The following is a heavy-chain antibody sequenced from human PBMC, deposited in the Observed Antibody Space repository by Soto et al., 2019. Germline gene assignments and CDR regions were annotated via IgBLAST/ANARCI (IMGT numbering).Heavy chain of an antibody. CDR1: GGTFSTSA. CDR2: IMPVFPPP. CDR3: ARDKDRQQLGGNYYYILDV. V-gene: IGHV1-69*12. D-gene: IGHD3-3*02. Sequence: QVQLVQSGAEVKKPGSSVKVSCKASGGTFSTSAISWVRQAPGQGLEWVGGIMPVFPPPDYAQKFQGRVTMTADESTTTAYLELTSLRTDDTAVYYCARDKDRQQLGGNYYYILDVWGQGTAITVSS. J-gene: IGHJ6*02.